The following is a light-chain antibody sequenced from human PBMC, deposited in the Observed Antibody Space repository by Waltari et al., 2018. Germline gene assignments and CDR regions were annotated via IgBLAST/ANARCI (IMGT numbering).Light chain of an antibody. CDR3: QMWDSDSDHWI. Sequence: SYVLTQPPSVSVAPGQTARITCGGDNIGYKGVHWYQQKSGQAPVVVVFDDNARPSRIPDRLSGSKSESTAALTISWVEAGDEADYYCQMWDSDSDHWIFGGGTKLTVL. CDR1: NIGYKG. CDR2: DDN. J-gene: IGLJ2*01. V-gene: IGLV3-21*02.